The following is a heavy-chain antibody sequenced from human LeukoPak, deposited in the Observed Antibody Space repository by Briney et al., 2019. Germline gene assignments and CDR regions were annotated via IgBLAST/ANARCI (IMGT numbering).Heavy chain of an antibody. Sequence: SGTLSLTCAVSGGSISSSNWWSWVRQPPGKGLEWIGEIYHSGSTNYNPSLKSRVTISVDKSKNQFSLKLSSVTAADTAVYYCARRLKTVVAEFYFDYWGQGTLVTVSS. V-gene: IGHV4-4*02. J-gene: IGHJ4*02. D-gene: IGHD3-22*01. CDR3: ARRLKTVVAEFYFDY. CDR2: IYHSGST. CDR1: GGSISSSNW.